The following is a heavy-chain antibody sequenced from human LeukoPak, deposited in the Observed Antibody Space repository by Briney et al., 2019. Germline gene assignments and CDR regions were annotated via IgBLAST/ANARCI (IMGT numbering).Heavy chain of an antibody. Sequence: SETLSLTCTVSGGSISSSSYYCAWIRQPPGKGLEWIGSIYYSGSTYYNPSLKSRVTISVDTSKNQFSLKLSSVTAADTAVYYCARISTSWVAIGWFDPWGQGTLVTVSS. CDR2: IYYSGST. CDR3: ARISTSWVAIGWFDP. V-gene: IGHV4-39*07. D-gene: IGHD2-2*01. J-gene: IGHJ5*02. CDR1: GGSISSSSYY.